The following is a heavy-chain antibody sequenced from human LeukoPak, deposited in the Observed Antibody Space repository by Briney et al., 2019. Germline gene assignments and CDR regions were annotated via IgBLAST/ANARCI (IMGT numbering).Heavy chain of an antibody. CDR2: IYYSGST. CDR3: AREALQDCGGDCYPTLFDY. D-gene: IGHD2-21*02. V-gene: IGHV4-31*03. J-gene: IGHJ4*02. CDR1: GGSISSGGYY. Sequence: SETLSLTCTVSGGSISSGGYYWSWIRQHPGKGLEWIGYIYYSGSTYYNPSLKSRVNISVDTSKNQFSLKLSSVTAADTAVYYCAREALQDCGGDCYPTLFDYWGQGTLVTVSS.